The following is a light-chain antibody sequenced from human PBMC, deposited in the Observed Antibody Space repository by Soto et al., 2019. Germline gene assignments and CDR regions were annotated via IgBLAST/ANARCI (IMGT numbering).Light chain of an antibody. CDR1: QSVRTN. V-gene: IGKV3-15*01. CDR2: GAS. J-gene: IGKJ4*01. CDR3: QHYNNLWG. Sequence: EIVMTQSPATLSVSPGERVTLSCRASQSVRTNLAWYQQKPGQAPRPLIYGASTRATGVPARYSGSGSGTEFTLTISSLQSEDFAVYYCQHYNNLWGFGGGTKVELQ.